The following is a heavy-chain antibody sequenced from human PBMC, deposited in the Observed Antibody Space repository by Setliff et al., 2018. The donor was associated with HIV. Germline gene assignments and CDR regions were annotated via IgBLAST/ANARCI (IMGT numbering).Heavy chain of an antibody. CDR2: IYWNNQK. CDR1: GFSLSTAGVA. CDR3: VHTFYLDSSGLREFDV. V-gene: IGHV2-5*01. D-gene: IGHD3-22*01. J-gene: IGHJ4*02. Sequence: SGPTLVNPTQTLTLTCSFSGFSLSTAGVAVGWIRQPPGKAPEWLALIYWNNQKRYSPSLRTRLAIVADTSKNQVVLTLTNMDPVDTATYYCVHTFYLDSSGLREFDVWGQGTQVTVS.